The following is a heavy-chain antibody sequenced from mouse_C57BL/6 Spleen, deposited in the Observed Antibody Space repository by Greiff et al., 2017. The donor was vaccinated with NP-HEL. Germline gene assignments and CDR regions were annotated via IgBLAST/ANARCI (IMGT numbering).Heavy chain of an antibody. J-gene: IGHJ2*01. CDR2: ISDGGSYT. CDR3: ARASYSSGTGTYYFDY. CDR1: GFTFSSYA. V-gene: IGHV5-4*01. D-gene: IGHD3-2*02. Sequence: EVQGVESGGGLVKPGGSLKLSCAASGFTFSSYAMSWVRQTPEKRLEWVATISDGGSYTYYPDNVKGRFTISRDNAKNNLYLQMSHLKSEDTAMYYCARASYSSGTGTYYFDYWGQGTTLTVSS.